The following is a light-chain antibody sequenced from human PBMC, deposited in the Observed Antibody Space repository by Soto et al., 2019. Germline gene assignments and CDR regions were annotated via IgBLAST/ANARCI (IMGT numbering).Light chain of an antibody. CDR3: SSYTTSNTRQIV. Sequence: QSALTQPASVSGSPGQSITISCTGTSSDVGGYNYVSWYQHHPGKAPKLIIYDVTNRPSGVSNPFSGSKSGITTSLTISGLQPEDEADYYGSSYTTSNTRQIVFGTGTKLTVL. J-gene: IGLJ1*01. CDR1: SSDVGGYNY. CDR2: DVT. V-gene: IGLV2-14*03.